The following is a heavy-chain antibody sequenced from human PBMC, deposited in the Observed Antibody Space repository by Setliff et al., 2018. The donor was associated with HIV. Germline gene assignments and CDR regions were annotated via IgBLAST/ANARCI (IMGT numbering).Heavy chain of an antibody. CDR1: GYTFSTNA. Sequence: ASVKVSCKAFGYTFSTNAIHWVRQAPGQRLEWMGYINAGDDNTRYSEKFQGRVTITRDTSANTVYMELSSLRSEDTAVYYCARGSCSGCYLSDYWGLGTLVTVSS. V-gene: IGHV1-3*01. CDR2: INAGDDNT. D-gene: IGHD6-19*01. CDR3: ARGSCSGCYLSDY. J-gene: IGHJ4*02.